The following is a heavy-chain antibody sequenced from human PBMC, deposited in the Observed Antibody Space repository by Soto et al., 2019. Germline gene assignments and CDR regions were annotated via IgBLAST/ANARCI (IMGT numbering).Heavy chain of an antibody. CDR1: GYTFTGYY. V-gene: IGHV1-2*02. CDR3: ASLGYCTNGVCYRGGGVDV. D-gene: IGHD2-8*01. J-gene: IGHJ6*02. CDR2: INPNSGGT. Sequence: GASVKVSCKASGYTFTGYYMHWVRQAPGQGLEWMGWINPNSGGTNYAQKFQGRVTMTRDTSISTAYMELSRLRSDDTAVYYCASLGYCTNGVCYRGGGVDVWGQGTTVTVSS.